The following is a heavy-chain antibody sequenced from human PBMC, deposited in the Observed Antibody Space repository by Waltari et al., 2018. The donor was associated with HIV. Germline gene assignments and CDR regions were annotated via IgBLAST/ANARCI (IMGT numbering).Heavy chain of an antibody. D-gene: IGHD6-13*01. V-gene: IGHV3-7*01. CDR2: IKEDGSEI. J-gene: IGHJ4*02. Sequence: EVRLVESGGGLVKPGGSLGLLCAASVFTFSSSWMTWVRQAPGKGLEWVANIKEDGSEIHYVDSVKGRFTISRDNAKNSLYLQMNSLRAEDTAVYYCARRQQLTDWGQGTLVTVSS. CDR3: ARRQQLTD. CDR1: VFTFSSSW.